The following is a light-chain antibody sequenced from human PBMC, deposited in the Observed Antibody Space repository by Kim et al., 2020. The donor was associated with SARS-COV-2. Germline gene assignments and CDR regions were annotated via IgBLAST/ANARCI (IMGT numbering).Light chain of an antibody. Sequence: GQSITISCTRTSSDVGGYNYVSWYQQHPGNAPKLMIYDVSKRPSGVSNRFSGSKSGNTASLTISGLQAEDEADYYCSSYTSSSTLVFGGGTKLTVL. CDR3: SSYTSSSTLV. V-gene: IGLV2-14*04. CDR2: DVS. CDR1: SSDVGGYNY. J-gene: IGLJ2*01.